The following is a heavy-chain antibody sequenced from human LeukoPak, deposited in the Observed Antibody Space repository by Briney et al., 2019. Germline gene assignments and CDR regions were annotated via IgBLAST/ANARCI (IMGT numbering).Heavy chain of an antibody. V-gene: IGHV6-1*01. CDR1: GDSVSSDSAA. CDR2: TYFRSKWYC. CDR3: ARDPVGGSTIFDS. Sequence: KNSQTLSLTCAISGDSVSSDSAAWNWIRQSPSRGLEWLARTYFRSKWYCDYALAVKGRITINPDTSKNQFSLQLNSVTPEDTAVYFCARDPVGGSTIFDSWGQGTLVTVSS. D-gene: IGHD1-26*01. J-gene: IGHJ4*02.